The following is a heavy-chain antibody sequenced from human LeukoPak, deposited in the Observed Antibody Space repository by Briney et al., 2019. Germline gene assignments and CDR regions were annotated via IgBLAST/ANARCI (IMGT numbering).Heavy chain of an antibody. CDR1: GGSISSYY. J-gene: IGHJ6*02. Sequence: YPSETLSLTCTVSGGSISSYYWSWLRQPPGKGLEWIGYIYYSGSTNYNPSLKSRVTISVDTSKNQFSLKLSSVNAADTAVYYCATMRLNYYYYGMDVWGQGTTVTVSS. CDR3: ATMRLNYYYYGMDV. CDR2: IYYSGST. V-gene: IGHV4-59*12.